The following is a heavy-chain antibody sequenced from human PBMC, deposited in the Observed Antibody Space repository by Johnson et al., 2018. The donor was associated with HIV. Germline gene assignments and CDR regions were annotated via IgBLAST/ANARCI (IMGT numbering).Heavy chain of an antibody. CDR3: AKDTRRKLVMITFGGVIAYH. Sequence: VQLVESGGGLVQPGGSLRLSCAASGFTFSSYWMSWVRQAPGKGLEWVANIKQDGSEKYCVDSVKGRFTISRDNAKNSLYLQMNSLRAEDTALYYCAKDTRRKLVMITFGGVIAYHWGQGTMVTVSS. J-gene: IGHJ3*01. CDR1: GFTFSSYW. V-gene: IGHV3-7*03. CDR2: IKQDGSEK. D-gene: IGHD3-16*02.